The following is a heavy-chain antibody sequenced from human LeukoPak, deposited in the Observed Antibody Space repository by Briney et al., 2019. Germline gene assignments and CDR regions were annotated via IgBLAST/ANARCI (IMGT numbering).Heavy chain of an antibody. CDR1: GYTFTGYY. Sequence: EASVKVSCKASGYTFTGYYMHWVRQAPGQGLEWMGWINPNSGGANYAQRFQGRVTMTRDTSISTAYMELSRLRSDDTAVYYCARDVDCSSTSCYTRFDPWGQGTLVTVSS. V-gene: IGHV1-2*02. CDR2: INPNSGGA. CDR3: ARDVDCSSTSCYTRFDP. J-gene: IGHJ5*02. D-gene: IGHD2-2*02.